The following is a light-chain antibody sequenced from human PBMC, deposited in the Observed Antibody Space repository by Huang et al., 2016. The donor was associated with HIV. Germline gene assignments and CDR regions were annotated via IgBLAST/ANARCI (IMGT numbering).Light chain of an antibody. CDR1: QRVSTK. CDR3: QQYNNWPPWT. CDR2: GAS. J-gene: IGKJ1*01. Sequence: EIVMTQSPATLSVSPGERATLSCRASQRVSTKLAWYRQKPGQAPRLLIYGASTRATGVPARVSGSGSGTEFTLTISSLQSEDFGVYYCQQYNNWPPWTFGQGTKVEIK. V-gene: IGKV3-15*01.